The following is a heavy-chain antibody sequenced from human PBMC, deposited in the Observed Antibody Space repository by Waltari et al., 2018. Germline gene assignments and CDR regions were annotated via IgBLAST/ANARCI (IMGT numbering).Heavy chain of an antibody. D-gene: IGHD2-21*01. Sequence: QVQLQQWGAGLFKPSETLSLTCAVYGESFSDHYYTWIRQPPGKGLEWIGQINPSGGTDANPALKSRATMSADTSKRQLTLNLKSVTAADTAIYYCARVYSNTWHDWGQGTLVTVSS. CDR1: GESFSDHY. V-gene: IGHV4-34*04. CDR2: INPSGGT. CDR3: ARVYSNTWHD. J-gene: IGHJ4*02.